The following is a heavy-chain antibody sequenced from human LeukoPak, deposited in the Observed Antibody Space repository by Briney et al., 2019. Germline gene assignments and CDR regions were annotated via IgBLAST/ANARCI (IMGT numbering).Heavy chain of an antibody. CDR3: ARHRRPPPRVHYYYYMDV. D-gene: IGHD5/OR15-5a*01. V-gene: IGHV4-34*01. CDR1: GGSISSYY. Sequence: SETLSLTCTVSGGSISSYYWSWIRQPPGKGLEWIGEINHSGSTNYNPSLKSRVTISVDTSKNQFSLKLSSVTAADTAVYYCARHRRPPPRVHYYYYMDVWGKGTTVTVSS. CDR2: INHSGST. J-gene: IGHJ6*03.